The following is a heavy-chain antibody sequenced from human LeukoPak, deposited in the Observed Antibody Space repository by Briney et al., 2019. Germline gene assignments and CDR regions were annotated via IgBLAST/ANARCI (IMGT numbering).Heavy chain of an antibody. CDR2: ISFDSTSR. V-gene: IGHV3-30*03. CDR1: GFTFSSYG. Sequence: GGSRRLSCAASGFTFSSYGMHWVRQAPGKGLEWVAVISFDSTSRYYTDSVKGRFTISRDNSKNTLFLQMDSLKNEDTAMYYCARARRTGYAFGPQADWGQGTLVTVSS. CDR3: ARARRTGYAFGPQAD. D-gene: IGHD1-1*01. J-gene: IGHJ4*02.